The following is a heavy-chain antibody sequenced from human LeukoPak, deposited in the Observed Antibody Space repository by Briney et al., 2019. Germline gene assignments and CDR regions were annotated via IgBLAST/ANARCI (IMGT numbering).Heavy chain of an antibody. CDR1: GFTFSSYS. Sequence: GGSLRLSCAASGFTFSSYSMNWVRQAPGKGLERVSYISSSSTIHYTDSVKGRFTISRDNAKNSLYLQMSSLRAEDTAVYYCARESRQNNYLSFDYWGQGTLVTVSS. V-gene: IGHV3-48*04. CDR2: ISSSSTI. D-gene: IGHD5-24*01. J-gene: IGHJ4*02. CDR3: ARESRQNNYLSFDY.